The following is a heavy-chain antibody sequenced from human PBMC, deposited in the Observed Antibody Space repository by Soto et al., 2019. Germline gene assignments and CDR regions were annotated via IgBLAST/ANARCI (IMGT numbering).Heavy chain of an antibody. CDR2: IYHSGNT. CDR3: ARKSGYMYYFDY. V-gene: IGHV4-31*03. J-gene: IGHJ4*02. CDR1: GGSIASDDYY. D-gene: IGHD3-22*01. Sequence: PSETLSLTCTVSGGSIASDDYYWTWIRQHPGKGLEWIGDIYHSGNTYYNPSLKSRVTISLDTSKNQFSLKLNSVTAADTAVYYCARKSGYMYYFDYWGQGILVTVSS.